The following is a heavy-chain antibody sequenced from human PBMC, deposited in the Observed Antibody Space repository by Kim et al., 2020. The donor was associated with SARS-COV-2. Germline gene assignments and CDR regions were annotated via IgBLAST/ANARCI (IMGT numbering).Heavy chain of an antibody. CDR1: GFTFSIYS. D-gene: IGHD2-8*01. J-gene: IGHJ5*02. CDR3: ARVYCTNGVCSPVRGWFDP. Sequence: GGSLRLSCAASGFTFSIYSMNWVRQAPGKGLEWVSSISSSSSYIYYADSVKGRFTISRDNAKNSLYLQMNSLRAEDTAVYYCARVYCTNGVCSPVRGWFDPWGQGTLVTVSS. CDR2: ISSSSSYI. V-gene: IGHV3-21*01.